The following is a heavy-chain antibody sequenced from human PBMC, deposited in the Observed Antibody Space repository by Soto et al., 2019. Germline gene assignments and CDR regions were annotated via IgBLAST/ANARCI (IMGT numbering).Heavy chain of an antibody. Sequence: QVQLQQCGAGLLKPSETLSLTCAVYGGSFSGYYWSWIRQPPGKGLEWIGEINHSGSTNYNPSLKSRVTISVDTAKNQFSLKLSSVTAADTAVYYCARGLSRSGVIGKAYAFDIWGQGTMVTVSS. J-gene: IGHJ3*02. D-gene: IGHD2-21*01. V-gene: IGHV4-34*01. CDR2: INHSGST. CDR1: GGSFSGYY. CDR3: ARGLSRSGVIGKAYAFDI.